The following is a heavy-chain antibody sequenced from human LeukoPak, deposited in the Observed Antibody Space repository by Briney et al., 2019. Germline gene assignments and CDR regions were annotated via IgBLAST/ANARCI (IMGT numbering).Heavy chain of an antibody. D-gene: IGHD3-10*01. CDR3: ARPLMYYYGSETYFWFDP. Sequence: GGSLRLSCAASGFTFSSYSMNWVRQAPGKGLEWVSSISSSSSYIYYADSVKGRFTISRDNAKNSLSLQMNSLRAEDTAVYYCARPLMYYYGSETYFWFDPWGQGTLVTVSS. J-gene: IGHJ5*02. CDR2: ISSSSSYI. V-gene: IGHV3-21*01. CDR1: GFTFSSYS.